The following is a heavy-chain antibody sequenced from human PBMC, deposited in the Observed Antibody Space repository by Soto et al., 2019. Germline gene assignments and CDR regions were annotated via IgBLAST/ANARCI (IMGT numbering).Heavy chain of an antibody. CDR3: ARWGGCWSVTVLDY. Sequence: QVQLVQSGAEVKKPGASVKVSCKASGYTFTSYGASWVRQAPGQGLEWMGWISTYNGNTDYAQNFQGRVTLPTDTSPTTVSMGARSLRSDDTAVYYCARWGGCWSVTVLDYWGQGTPVTVSS. CDR1: GYTFTSYG. V-gene: IGHV1-18*01. D-gene: IGHD2-15*01. J-gene: IGHJ4*02. CDR2: ISTYNGNT.